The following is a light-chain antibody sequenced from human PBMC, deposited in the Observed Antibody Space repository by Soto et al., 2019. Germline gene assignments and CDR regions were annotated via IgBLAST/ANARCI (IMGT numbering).Light chain of an antibody. CDR3: QQYYSTLFT. J-gene: IGKJ5*01. CDR2: WAS. CDR1: QSVLYSSNNKNY. Sequence: DIVMTQSPDSLAVSLGERATINCKSSQSVLYSSNNKNYLAWYQQKPGQPPKLLIHWASTRESGVPDRFSGSGSGTDFTLTIRSLQAEDVAVYYCQQYYSTLFTFGQGTRLEIK. V-gene: IGKV4-1*01.